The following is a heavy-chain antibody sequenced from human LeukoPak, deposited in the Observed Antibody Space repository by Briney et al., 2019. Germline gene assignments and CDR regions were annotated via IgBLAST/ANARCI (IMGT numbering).Heavy chain of an antibody. V-gene: IGHV4-34*01. Sequence: SETLSLTCAVYGGSFSGYYWSWIRQPPGKGLEWIGEINHSGSTNYNPSLKSRVTISVDTSENQFSLKLSSVTAADTAVYYCARVNPSPNGEGGWFDPWGQGTLVTVSS. CDR1: GGSFSGYY. D-gene: IGHD2-8*01. CDR3: ARVNPSPNGEGGWFDP. CDR2: INHSGST. J-gene: IGHJ5*02.